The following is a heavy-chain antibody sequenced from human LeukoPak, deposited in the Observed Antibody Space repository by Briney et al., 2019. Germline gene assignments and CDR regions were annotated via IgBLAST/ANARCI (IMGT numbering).Heavy chain of an antibody. CDR2: IYHGGST. Sequence: SGTLSLTCGVSGGSISTTNWWSWVRQPPRKGLERIGEIYHGGSTNCNPSLKGRVTISVDRSNNQFSLRLTSVTAADTAVYYCARGEEHGSGTVHFDYWGQGTLVTVSS. V-gene: IGHV4-4*02. CDR3: ARGEEHGSGTVHFDY. J-gene: IGHJ4*02. CDR1: GGSISTTNW. D-gene: IGHD3-10*01.